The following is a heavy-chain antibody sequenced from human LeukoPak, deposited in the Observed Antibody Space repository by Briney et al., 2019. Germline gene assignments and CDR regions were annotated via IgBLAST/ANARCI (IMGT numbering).Heavy chain of an antibody. D-gene: IGHD2-21*02. J-gene: IGHJ5*02. Sequence: PGGSLRLSCAASGFAFSTYWMHWVRQAPGKGLVGVSRIDSDGTRTTYADSVKGRFTISRDNAKNTLYLQMNSLRAEDTAVYYCARSPNCGGDCSWGQGTLVTVSS. CDR3: ARSPNCGGDCS. CDR1: GFAFSTYW. V-gene: IGHV3-74*01. CDR2: IDSDGTRT.